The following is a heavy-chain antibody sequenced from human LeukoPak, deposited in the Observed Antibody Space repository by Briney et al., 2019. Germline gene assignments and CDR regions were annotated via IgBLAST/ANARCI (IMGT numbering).Heavy chain of an antibody. V-gene: IGHV4-34*01. D-gene: IGHD3-10*01. CDR1: GGSFSGYY. CDR2: INHSGST. CDR3: ARRKAVRGVIITRTYYFDY. Sequence: PSETLSLICAVYGGSFSGYYWSWIRQPPGKGLEWTGEINHSGSTNYNPSLKSRVTISVDTSKNQFSLKLSSVTAADTAVYYCARRKAVRGVIITRTYYFDYWGQGTLVTVSS. J-gene: IGHJ4*02.